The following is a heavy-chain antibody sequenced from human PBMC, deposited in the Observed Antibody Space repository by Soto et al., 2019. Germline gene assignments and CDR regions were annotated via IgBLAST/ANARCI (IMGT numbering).Heavy chain of an antibody. CDR1: GFTFSSYA. D-gene: IGHD6-13*01. CDR3: AKDVIAAVYPAFYYFEY. V-gene: IGHV3-23*01. J-gene: IGHJ4*02. Sequence: GGSLRLSCAASGFTFSSYAMSWVRQAPGKGLEWVSAISGSGGSTYYADSVKGRFTISRDNSKNTLYLQMNSLRAEDTAVYYCAKDVIAAVYPAFYYFEYWGQGTLVTVSS. CDR2: ISGSGGST.